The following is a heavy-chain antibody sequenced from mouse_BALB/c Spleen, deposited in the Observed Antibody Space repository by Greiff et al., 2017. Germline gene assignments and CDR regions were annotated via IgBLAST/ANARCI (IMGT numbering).Heavy chain of an antibody. CDR3: ARSAGPFAY. V-gene: IGHV3-2*02. Sequence: VQLQQSGPGLVKPSQSLSLTCTVTGYSITSDYAWNWIRQFPGNKLEWMGYISYSGSTSYNPSLKSRISITRDTSKNQFFLQLNSVTTEDTATYYCARSAGPFAYWGQGTLVTVSA. CDR2: ISYSGST. D-gene: IGHD1-2*01. CDR1: GYSITSDYA. J-gene: IGHJ3*01.